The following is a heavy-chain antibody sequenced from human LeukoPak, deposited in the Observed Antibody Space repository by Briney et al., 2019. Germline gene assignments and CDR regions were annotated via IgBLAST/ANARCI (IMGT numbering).Heavy chain of an antibody. D-gene: IGHD1-26*01. J-gene: IGHJ3*02. Sequence: GASVKVSCKASGGTFSSYAISWVRQAPGQGLEWMGRIIPILGIANYAQKFQGRVTITADKSTSTAYMELSSLRSEDTAVYYCARSGGSYWRMEHDAFDIWGQGTMVTVSS. V-gene: IGHV1-69*04. CDR2: IIPILGIA. CDR3: ARSGGSYWRMEHDAFDI. CDR1: GGTFSSYA.